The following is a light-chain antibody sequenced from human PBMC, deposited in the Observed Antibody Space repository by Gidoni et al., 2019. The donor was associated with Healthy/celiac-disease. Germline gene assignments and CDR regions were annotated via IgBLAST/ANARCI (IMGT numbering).Light chain of an antibody. CDR1: QSVSSY. Sequence: VLTQSPATLSLSPGERATLSCRASQSVSSYLAWYQQKPGQAPRLLIYDASNRATGIPARFSGSGSGTDFTLTISSLEPEDFAVYYCQQRSNWLTFGGGTKVEIK. J-gene: IGKJ4*01. CDR3: QQRSNWLT. V-gene: IGKV3-11*01. CDR2: DAS.